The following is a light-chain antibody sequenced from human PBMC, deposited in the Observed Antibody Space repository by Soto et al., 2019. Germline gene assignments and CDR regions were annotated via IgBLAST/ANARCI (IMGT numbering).Light chain of an antibody. V-gene: IGLV2-14*03. CDR2: DVT. CDR1: SSDVGGYNY. CDR3: TSYTTSSPYLV. Sequence: QSALTQPASVSGSPGQSITISCTGTSSDVGGYNYVSWYQHHPGKAPKLMIYDVTNRPSGVSNRFSGSKSGNTASLTISGLQAEAEADYYCTSYTTSSPYLVFGGGTKLTVL. J-gene: IGLJ3*02.